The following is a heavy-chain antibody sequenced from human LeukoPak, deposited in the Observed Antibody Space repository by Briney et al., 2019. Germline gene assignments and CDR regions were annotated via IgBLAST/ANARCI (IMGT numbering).Heavy chain of an antibody. CDR2: IYYSGST. Sequence: PSETLSLTCTVSGGAISSYYWSWIRQPPGKGLEWIGYIYYSGSTNYNPSLKSRVTISVDTSKNQFSLKLSSVTAADTAVYYCARDRKYQPNYYYYYGMDVWGQGTTVTVSS. CDR3: ARDRKYQPNYYYYYGMDV. D-gene: IGHD2-2*01. J-gene: IGHJ6*02. CDR1: GGAISSYY. V-gene: IGHV4-59*01.